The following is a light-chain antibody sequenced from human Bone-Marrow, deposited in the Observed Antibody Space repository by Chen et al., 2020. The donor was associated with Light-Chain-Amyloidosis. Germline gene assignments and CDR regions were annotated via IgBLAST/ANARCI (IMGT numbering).Light chain of an antibody. J-gene: IGKJ4*01. CDR3: QQSDNFPLT. Sequence: DIQMTQSPSSLSASVGDRVTITCQASQDITNSLNWFQQKPGKAPKLLIYDASNLETGVPSWFSGSGSGTDFTFTITSLHPEDFATYYCQQSDNFPLTFGGGTTVDIK. V-gene: IGKV1-33*01. CDR1: QDITNS. CDR2: DAS.